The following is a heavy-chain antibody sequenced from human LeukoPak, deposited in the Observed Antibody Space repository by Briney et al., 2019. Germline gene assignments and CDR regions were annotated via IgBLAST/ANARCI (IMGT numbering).Heavy chain of an antibody. CDR3: ARGAYSSSWSNFDY. CDR1: GFTFSSYA. V-gene: IGHV3-30*04. D-gene: IGHD6-13*01. Sequence: GGSLRLSCAASGFTFSSYAMHWVSQAPGKGLEWVAVISYDGSNKYYADSVKGRFTISRDNSKNTLYLQMNSLRAEDTAVYYCARGAYSSSWSNFDYWGEGTLVTVSS. CDR2: ISYDGSNK. J-gene: IGHJ4*02.